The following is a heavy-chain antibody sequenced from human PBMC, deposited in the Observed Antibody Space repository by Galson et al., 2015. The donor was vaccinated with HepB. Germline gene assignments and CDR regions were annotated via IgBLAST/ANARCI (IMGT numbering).Heavy chain of an antibody. D-gene: IGHD2-2*01. CDR2: ISSSSSTI. V-gene: IGHV3-48*01. CDR1: GFTFSSYS. CDR3: AATGVVPAAYHGVDAFDI. Sequence: SLRLSCAASGFTFSSYSMNWVRQAPGKGLEWVSYISSSSSTIYYADSVKGRFTISRDNAKNSLYLQMNSLRAEDTAVYYCAATGVVPAAYHGVDAFDIWGQGTMVTVSS. J-gene: IGHJ3*02.